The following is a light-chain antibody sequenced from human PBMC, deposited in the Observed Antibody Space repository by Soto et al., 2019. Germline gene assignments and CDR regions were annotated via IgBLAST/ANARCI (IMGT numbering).Light chain of an antibody. J-gene: IGKJ1*01. CDR3: QQYGTSPRT. Sequence: EIVLTQSPGTLSLSPGERATLSCRASQSRTSTFLAWYQQKPGQAPRLLLYGASSRATGIADRFSGSGSGTDFTLTISRLEPEEFAVYYCQQYGTSPRTFGQGKKVEIK. V-gene: IGKV3-20*01. CDR2: GAS. CDR1: QSRTSTF.